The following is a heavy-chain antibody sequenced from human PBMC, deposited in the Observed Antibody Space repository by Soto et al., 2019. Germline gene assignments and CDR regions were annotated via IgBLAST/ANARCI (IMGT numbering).Heavy chain of an antibody. Sequence: ASVKVSCKASGYTFTIYGISWVRQAPGQGLESMGWISAYNGNTNYAQKLQGRVTMTTDTSTSTAYMELRSLRSDDTVVYYCARCGYYDILTGPFPIDYWGQRLLVTVSS. D-gene: IGHD3-9*01. CDR1: GYTFTIYG. CDR2: ISAYNGNT. CDR3: ARCGYYDILTGPFPIDY. V-gene: IGHV1-18*01. J-gene: IGHJ4*02.